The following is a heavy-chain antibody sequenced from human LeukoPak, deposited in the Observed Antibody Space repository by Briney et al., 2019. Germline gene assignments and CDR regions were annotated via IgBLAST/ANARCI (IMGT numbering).Heavy chain of an antibody. D-gene: IGHD3-22*01. J-gene: IGHJ4*02. Sequence: PGGSLRLSCEASGFIFSRYNMNWVRQAPGKGLEWLSYITGPSSSKYYADSVKGRFTISRDNAENSLYLQMTSLRAEDTAVYYCAREGSSASYYKSYYFDFWGQGALVTVSS. CDR2: ITGPSSSK. CDR3: AREGSSASYYKSYYFDF. CDR1: GFIFSRYN. V-gene: IGHV3-48*01.